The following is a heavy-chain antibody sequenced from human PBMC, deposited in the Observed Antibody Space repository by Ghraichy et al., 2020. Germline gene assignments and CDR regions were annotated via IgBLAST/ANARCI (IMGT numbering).Heavy chain of an antibody. CDR1: GYTFSNYD. J-gene: IGHJ4*02. Sequence: ASVKVSCKASGYTFSNYDINWVRQAPGQGLEYMGWMNPKSGNTGFVQKFQGRVTISTDTSAETAYMEMNSLTSEDTAVYYCARAIRNELWSDYLGQGTLVTVSS. D-gene: IGHD7-27*01. V-gene: IGHV1-8*01. CDR2: MNPKSGNT. CDR3: ARAIRNELWSDY.